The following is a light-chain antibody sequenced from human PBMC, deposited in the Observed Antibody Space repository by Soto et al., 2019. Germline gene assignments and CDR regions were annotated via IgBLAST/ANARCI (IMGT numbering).Light chain of an antibody. CDR1: QSISSW. V-gene: IGKV1-5*01. CDR3: QQYNSYSSYT. Sequence: DIQMTQSPSTLSASVGDRVTITCRASQSISSWLAWYQQKPGKAPKLLIYDASSLQSGVPLRFSGSGSGTEFTLTISSLQPDDFATYYCQQYNSYSSYTFGQGTKLEIK. J-gene: IGKJ2*01. CDR2: DAS.